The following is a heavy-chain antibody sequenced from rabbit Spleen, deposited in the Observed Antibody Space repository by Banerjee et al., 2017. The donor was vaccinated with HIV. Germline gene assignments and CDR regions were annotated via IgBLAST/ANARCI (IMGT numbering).Heavy chain of an antibody. J-gene: IGHJ2*01. Sequence: EESGGGLVKPGGTQTLTCKVSGIDFSSWYYMCWVRQAPGKGLEWIACTAGGRSSFTFYASWAIGRFTISKTSSTTVTLQTTSLTATDTATYFCARNYVNVFDPWGPGTLVTVS. CDR3: ARNYVNVFDP. CDR2: TAGGRSSFT. D-gene: IGHD1-1*01. CDR1: GIDFSSWYY. V-gene: IGHV1S40*01.